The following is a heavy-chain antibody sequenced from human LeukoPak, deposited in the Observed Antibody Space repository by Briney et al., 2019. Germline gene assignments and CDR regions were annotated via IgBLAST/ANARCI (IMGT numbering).Heavy chain of an antibody. J-gene: IGHJ3*02. Sequence: ASVKVSCKASGYTFTSYGISWVRQAPGQGLEWMGWISVYNGNTNYAQKLQGRVTMTTDTSTSTAYMELRSLRSDDTAVYYCARVHSYGDYGDDAFDIWGQGTMVTVSS. CDR2: ISVYNGNT. D-gene: IGHD4-17*01. CDR1: GYTFTSYG. CDR3: ARVHSYGDYGDDAFDI. V-gene: IGHV1-18*01.